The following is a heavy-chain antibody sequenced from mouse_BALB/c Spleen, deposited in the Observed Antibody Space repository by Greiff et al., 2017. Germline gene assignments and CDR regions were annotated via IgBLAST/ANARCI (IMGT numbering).Heavy chain of an antibody. CDR1: GYTFTSYW. V-gene: IGHV1S22*01. CDR2: IYPGSGST. CDR3: TRSEVSAWFAY. J-gene: IGHJ3*01. Sequence: LQQPGSELVRPGASVKLSCKASGYTFTSYWMHWVKQRPGQGLEWIGNIYPGSGSTNYDEKFKSKATLTVDTSSSTAYMQLSSLTSEDSAVYYCTRSEVSAWFAYWGQGTLVTVSA.